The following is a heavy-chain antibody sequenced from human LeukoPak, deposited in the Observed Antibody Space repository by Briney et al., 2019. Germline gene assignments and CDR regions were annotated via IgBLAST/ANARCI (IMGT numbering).Heavy chain of an antibody. J-gene: IGHJ5*02. CDR2: IYYSGST. V-gene: IGHV4-39*07. Sequence: PSETLSLTCTVSGGSISSSSYYWGWVRQPPGKGMEWIGCIYYSGSTYYNPSLKSRVTISVDTTKNQFSLKLSSVTAADTAVYYCARDTQNCSGGSCKQTPNWFDPWGQGTLVTVSS. CDR3: ARDTQNCSGGSCKQTPNWFDP. CDR1: GGSISSSSYY. D-gene: IGHD2-15*01.